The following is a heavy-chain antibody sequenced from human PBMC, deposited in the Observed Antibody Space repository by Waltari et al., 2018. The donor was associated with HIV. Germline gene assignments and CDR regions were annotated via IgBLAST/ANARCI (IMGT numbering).Heavy chain of an antibody. CDR2: ITYDGSNK. J-gene: IGHJ4*02. CDR3: AKDGYTPTYFDY. CDR1: GFTFSSYG. D-gene: IGHD1-1*01. Sequence: QVQLVESGGAVVQPGGSLRLSCAGSGFTFSSYGMHWVRQAPGKGLEGMSFITYDGSNKYYADSVKGRFTISRDSSKNTLYLQMNGLRSEDTAVYYCAKDGYTPTYFDYWGQGTLVTVSS. V-gene: IGHV3-30*02.